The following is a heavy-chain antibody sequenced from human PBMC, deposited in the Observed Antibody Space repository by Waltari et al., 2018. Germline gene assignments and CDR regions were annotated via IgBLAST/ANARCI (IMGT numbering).Heavy chain of an antibody. J-gene: IGHJ4*02. CDR2: IYYSGST. CDR1: GGSISSSSYY. Sequence: QLQLQESGPGLVKPSETLSLTCTVSGGSISSSSYYWGWIRQPPGKGLEWIGSIYYSGSTYYTPSLKSRVTISVDTSKNQFSLKLSSVTAAETAVYYCARRTLGVYGGNSLSFDYWGQGTLVTVSS. V-gene: IGHV4-39*01. D-gene: IGHD4-17*01. CDR3: ARRTLGVYGGNSLSFDY.